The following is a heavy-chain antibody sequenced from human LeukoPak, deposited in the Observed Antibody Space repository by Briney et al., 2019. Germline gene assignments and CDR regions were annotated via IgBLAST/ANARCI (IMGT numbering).Heavy chain of an antibody. Sequence: ASVTVSFKASGGTFSIYAISWVRQAPGQGLEWMGGIIPIFGTANYAQKFQGRVTITADESTSKAYMELSRLRSEDTAVYYCARGYGDLEPTGWGQGRLVTVSS. CDR3: ARGYGDLEPTG. J-gene: IGHJ4*02. CDR1: GGTFSIYA. V-gene: IGHV1-69*01. D-gene: IGHD4-17*01. CDR2: IIPIFGTA.